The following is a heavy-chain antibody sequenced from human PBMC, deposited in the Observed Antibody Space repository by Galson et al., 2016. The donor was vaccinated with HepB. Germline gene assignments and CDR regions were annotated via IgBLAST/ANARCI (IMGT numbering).Heavy chain of an antibody. CDR3: ARARYFRQNTWFDT. J-gene: IGHJ5*02. V-gene: IGHV4-31*03. CDR2: IYYSGST. CDR1: GGSISSGGYY. Sequence: TLSLTCTVSGGSISSGGYYWSWIRQHPGKGLEWIGYIYYSGSTYYNPSLKSRVTISVDTSKNQFSMKLSSVTAADTAVYYCARARYFRQNTWFDTWGQGTLVTVSS. D-gene: IGHD3-9*01.